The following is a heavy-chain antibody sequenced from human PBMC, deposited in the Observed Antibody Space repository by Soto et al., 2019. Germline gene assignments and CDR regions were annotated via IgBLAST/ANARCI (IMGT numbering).Heavy chain of an antibody. D-gene: IGHD2-2*02. CDR1: GGSFSGYY. Sequence: SETLSLTCAVYGGSFSGYYWSWIRQPPGKGLEWIGEINHSGSTNYNPSLKSRVTISVDTSKNQFSLKLSSVTAADTAVYYCARGHHCSSTSCYIGSKYYYYGMDVWGQGTTVTVSS. CDR2: INHSGST. V-gene: IGHV4-34*01. CDR3: ARGHHCSSTSCYIGSKYYYYGMDV. J-gene: IGHJ6*02.